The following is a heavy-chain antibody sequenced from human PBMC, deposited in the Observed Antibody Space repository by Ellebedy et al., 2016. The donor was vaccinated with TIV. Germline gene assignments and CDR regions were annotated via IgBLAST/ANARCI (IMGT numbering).Heavy chain of an antibody. D-gene: IGHD2-21*02. V-gene: IGHV4/OR15-8*01. CDR2: IYPCGSA. J-gene: IGHJ6*02. CDR3: ARRYYSGGCYTYSMRYQGMDV. Sequence: SQTLSLTCVVPGDSISRDWRSWVRQSPGRGLECSWEIYPCGSADYNPSLKSRVTISLDQSKYQFSLKLQSAAAADTAVYYSARRYYSGGCYTYSMRYQGMDVWGQGTTVIVSS. CDR1: GDSISRDW.